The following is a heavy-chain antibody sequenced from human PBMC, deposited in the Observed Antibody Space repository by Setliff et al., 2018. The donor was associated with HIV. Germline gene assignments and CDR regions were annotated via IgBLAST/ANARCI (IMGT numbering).Heavy chain of an antibody. CDR2: IYYSGST. CDR3: VRDRGYCSGGSCYSRNYYYYYMDV. Sequence: SETLSLTCTVSGGTINRSGYYWGWIRQPPGKGLEWIGSIYYSGSTYYNPSFNSRVTISVDTSKNQFSLKLYSVTAADTAMYYCVRDRGYCSGGSCYSRNYYYYYMDVWGKGTTVTVSS. D-gene: IGHD2-15*01. V-gene: IGHV4-39*02. CDR1: GGTINRSGYY. J-gene: IGHJ6*03.